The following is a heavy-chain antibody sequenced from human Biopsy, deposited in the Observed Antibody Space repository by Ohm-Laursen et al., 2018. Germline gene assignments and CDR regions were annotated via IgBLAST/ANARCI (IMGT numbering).Heavy chain of an antibody. CDR3: AREGDDSSGYTPHYFDY. CDR1: GFTFSSYA. V-gene: IGHV3-23*01. J-gene: IGHJ4*02. Sequence: SLRLSCTAPGFTFSSYAMTWVRQAPGKGLEWASVINTSGGSTHYAVSVKGRLTISRDGPKNTLYLQMNSLRAEDTAVYYCAREGDDSSGYTPHYFDYWGQGALVTVSS. D-gene: IGHD3-22*01. CDR2: INTSGGST.